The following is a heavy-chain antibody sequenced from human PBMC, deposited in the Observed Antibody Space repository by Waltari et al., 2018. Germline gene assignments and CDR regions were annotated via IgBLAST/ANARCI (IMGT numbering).Heavy chain of an antibody. CDR2: IYHSGST. Sequence: QVQLVESGGGVVQPGGSLRLSCAASGFTFSSYGMHWVRQPPGKGLEWIGEIYHSGSTNYNPSLKSRVTISVDKSKNQFSLKLSSVTAADTAVYYCARDEGRTVTTWGQGTLVTVSS. J-gene: IGHJ5*02. CDR3: ARDEGRTVTT. V-gene: IGHV4-4*02. CDR1: GFTFSSYG. D-gene: IGHD4-17*01.